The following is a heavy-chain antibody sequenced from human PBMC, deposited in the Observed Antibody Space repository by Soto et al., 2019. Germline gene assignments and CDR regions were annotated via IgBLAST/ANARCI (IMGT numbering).Heavy chain of an antibody. CDR2: ISSSSTI. D-gene: IGHD3-3*01. V-gene: IGHV3-48*01. Sequence: PGGSLILSCAASGFTFSTYSMNWVRQAPGKGLEWVSSISSSSTIYYADSVKGRFTISRDNSKNTLYLQMNSLRTEDTAVYYCARALDFWSAYFDYWGQGSLVTVSS. CDR3: ARALDFWSAYFDY. CDR1: GFTFSTYS. J-gene: IGHJ4*02.